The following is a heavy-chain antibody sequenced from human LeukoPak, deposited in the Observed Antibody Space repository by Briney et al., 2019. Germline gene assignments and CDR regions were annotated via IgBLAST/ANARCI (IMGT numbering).Heavy chain of an antibody. D-gene: IGHD2-15*01. Sequence: GGSLRLSCAASGFTFSSYEMNWVRQAPGKGLEWVSYISGSGSTIYYADSVKGRFTISRDNAKNSLYLQMNSLRAEDTAVYYCARELPEAAFGYWGQGTLVTVSS. V-gene: IGHV3-48*03. CDR2: ISGSGSTI. CDR1: GFTFSSYE. CDR3: ARELPEAAFGY. J-gene: IGHJ4*02.